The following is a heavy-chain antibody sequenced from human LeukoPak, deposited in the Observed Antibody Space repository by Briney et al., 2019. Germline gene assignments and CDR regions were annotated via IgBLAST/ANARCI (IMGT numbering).Heavy chain of an antibody. CDR1: GGSISSGGYY. CDR3: ARDVTGGSCFDY. V-gene: IGHV4-31*03. Sequence: PSETLSLTCTVSGGSISSGGYYWSWTPQLPGKGLDWIGYIYSSGTTYYNPSLKSRVTMSVDTSKNQFSLKLISVTAADTAVYYCARDVTGGSCFDYWGQGTLVTVSS. J-gene: IGHJ4*02. D-gene: IGHD1-26*01. CDR2: IYSSGTT.